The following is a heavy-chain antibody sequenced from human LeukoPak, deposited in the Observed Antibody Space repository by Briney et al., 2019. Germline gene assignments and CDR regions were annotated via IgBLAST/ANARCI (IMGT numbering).Heavy chain of an antibody. Sequence: SVKVSCKASGGTFSSYAISWVRQAPGQGLEWMGGIIPIFGTANYAQKFQGRVTITTDESTSTAYMELSSLRSEDTAVYYCARSQQGFWSGRDAFDIWGQGTMVTVSS. CDR3: ARSQQGFWSGRDAFDI. D-gene: IGHD3-3*01. J-gene: IGHJ3*02. V-gene: IGHV1-69*05. CDR2: IIPIFGTA. CDR1: GGTFSSYA.